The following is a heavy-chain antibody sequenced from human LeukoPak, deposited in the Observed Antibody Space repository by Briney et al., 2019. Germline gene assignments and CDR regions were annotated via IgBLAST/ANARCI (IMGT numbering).Heavy chain of an antibody. V-gene: IGHV3-74*01. CDR2: INSDGNST. CDR1: VVTFSSYW. J-gene: IGHJ4*02. Sequence: GGSLRLSCAASVVTFSSYWMHGVRQAPGKGLVWVSRINSDGNSTSYADSVKGRFTISRDNSKNTLYLQMNSLRAEDTAVYYCAKDGFHSDTAMVDWGQGTLATVSS. CDR3: AKDGFHSDTAMVD. D-gene: IGHD5-18*01.